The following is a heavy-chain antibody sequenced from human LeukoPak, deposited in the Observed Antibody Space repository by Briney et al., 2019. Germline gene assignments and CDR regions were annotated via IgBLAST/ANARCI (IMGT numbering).Heavy chain of an antibody. D-gene: IGHD4-23*01. V-gene: IGHV7-4-1*02. Sequence: TSVKVSCKTSGYTFTKYAVNWVRQAPGQGLEWMGWVNTNTGNPTYAQGFTGRFVFSLDTSVSTTYLQISNLKAEDTAVYYCATLYGGNSEGYFDYWGQGTLVTVSS. CDR1: GYTFTKYA. CDR3: ATLYGGNSEGYFDY. J-gene: IGHJ4*02. CDR2: VNTNTGNP.